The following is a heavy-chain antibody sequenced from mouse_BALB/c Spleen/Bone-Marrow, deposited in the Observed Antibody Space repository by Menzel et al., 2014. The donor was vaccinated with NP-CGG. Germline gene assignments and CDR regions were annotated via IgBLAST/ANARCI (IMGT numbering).Heavy chain of an antibody. V-gene: IGHV1S132*01. D-gene: IGHD2-1*01. CDR2: IFPGIGTT. J-gene: IGHJ2*01. CDR1: GYTFTNYW. Sequence: VQLQQSGAKLVKPGASVKLSCKTSGYTFTNYWIQWVKQRPGQGLGWIGEIFPGIGTTYYNEKFKGKATLTIDTSSSTAYMQLSSLTSEDSAVYFCARGGNYGYWGQGTTLTVSS. CDR3: ARGGNYGY.